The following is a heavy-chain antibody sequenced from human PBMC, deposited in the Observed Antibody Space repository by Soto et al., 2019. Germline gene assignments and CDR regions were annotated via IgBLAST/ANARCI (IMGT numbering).Heavy chain of an antibody. Sequence: SETLSLTXTVSGASITFGGYSWSWIRQTPGKGLEWIGYINHLETTFYNPSFESRLTLSIDRAKNQFSLKLHSMSAADRAVYFCARGGGSDSFDYWGQGILVTVS. V-gene: IGHV4-30-2*01. CDR2: INHLETT. J-gene: IGHJ4*02. CDR3: ARGGGSDSFDY. D-gene: IGHD1-26*01. CDR1: GASITFGGYS.